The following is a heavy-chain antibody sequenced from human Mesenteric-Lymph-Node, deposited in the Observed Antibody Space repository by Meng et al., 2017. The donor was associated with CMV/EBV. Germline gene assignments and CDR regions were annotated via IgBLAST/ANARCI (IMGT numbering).Heavy chain of an antibody. CDR1: DGSVSSGGYY. V-gene: IGHV4-31*03. Sequence: LPLTCTVFDGSVSSGGYYWTWIRQHPGKGLEWIGYIHYSGRTYYNPSLKSRLTISADTSKNQFSLRLGSVTAADTAVYYCASGALLDFWGQGTLVTVSS. CDR2: IHYSGRT. CDR3: ASGALLDF. J-gene: IGHJ4*02.